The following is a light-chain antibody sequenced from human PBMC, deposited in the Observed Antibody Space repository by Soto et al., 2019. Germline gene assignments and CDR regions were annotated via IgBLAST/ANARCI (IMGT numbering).Light chain of an antibody. CDR3: QQYGSSGYT. CDR2: GAS. J-gene: IGKJ2*01. CDR1: QSVRSSY. V-gene: IGKV3-20*01. Sequence: EIVLTQSPGTLSLSPGERATLSCRASQSVRSSYLAWYQQKPGQAPRLLIYGASSRATGIPDRFSGSGSGTDFTLTISRLAPEDFAVYYCQQYGSSGYTFGQGTKLEIK.